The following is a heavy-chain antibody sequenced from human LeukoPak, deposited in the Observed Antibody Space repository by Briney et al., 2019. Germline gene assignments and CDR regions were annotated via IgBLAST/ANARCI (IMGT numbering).Heavy chain of an antibody. D-gene: IGHD3-9*01. CDR2: ISSSSSYI. V-gene: IGHV3-21*01. Sequence: GGSLRLSCAASGVTFSSYSMNWVRQAPGKGLEWVSSISSSSSYIYYADSVKGRFTISRDNAKNSLYLQMNSLRAEDTAVYYCASGADILTGYYGYWGQGTLVTVSS. J-gene: IGHJ4*02. CDR1: GVTFSSYS. CDR3: ASGADILTGYYGY.